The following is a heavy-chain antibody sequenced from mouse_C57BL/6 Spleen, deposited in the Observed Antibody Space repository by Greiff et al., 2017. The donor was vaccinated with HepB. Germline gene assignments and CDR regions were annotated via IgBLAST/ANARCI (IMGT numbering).Heavy chain of an antibody. D-gene: IGHD1-1*01. CDR2: IDPSDSYT. CDR3: ARGGGLLRSFAY. J-gene: IGHJ3*01. V-gene: IGHV1-59*01. Sequence: VQLQQSGAELVRPGTSVKLSCKASGYTFTSYWMHWVKQRPGQGLEWIGVIDPSDSYTNYNQKFKGKATLTVDTSSSTAYMQLSSLTSEDSAVYYGARGGGLLRSFAYWGQGTLVTVSA. CDR1: GYTFTSYW.